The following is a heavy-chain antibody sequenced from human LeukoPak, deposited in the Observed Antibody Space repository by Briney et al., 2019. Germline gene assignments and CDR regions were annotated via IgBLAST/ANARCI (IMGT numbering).Heavy chain of an antibody. CDR3: ARDGGIAAAHFDY. D-gene: IGHD6-13*01. J-gene: IGHJ4*02. V-gene: IGHV3-11*01. CDR1: GFTFSDYY. Sequence: GGSLRLSCAASGFTFSDYYMSWISQAAGKGLEWVSYISSSGSTIYYADSVKGRFTIPRDNAKNSLYLQMNSLRAEDTAVYYCARDGGIAAAHFDYWGQGSLVTVSS. CDR2: ISSSGSTI.